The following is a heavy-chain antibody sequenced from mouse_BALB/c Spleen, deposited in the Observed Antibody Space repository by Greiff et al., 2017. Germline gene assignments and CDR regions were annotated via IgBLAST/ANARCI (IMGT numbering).Heavy chain of an antibody. V-gene: IGHV5-4*02. CDR3: AREYGNYALAY. J-gene: IGHJ3*01. D-gene: IGHD2-10*02. Sequence: EVHLVESGGGLVKPGGSLKLSCAVSGFTFSDYYMYWVRQTPEKRLEWVATISDGGSYTYYPDSVKGRFTISRDNAKNNLYLQMSSLKSEDTAMYYCAREYGNYALAYWGQGTLVTVSA. CDR2: ISDGGSYT. CDR1: GFTFSDYY.